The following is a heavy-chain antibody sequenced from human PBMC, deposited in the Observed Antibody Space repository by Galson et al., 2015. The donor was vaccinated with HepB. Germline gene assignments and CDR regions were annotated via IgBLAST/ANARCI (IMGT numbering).Heavy chain of an antibody. Sequence: TLSLTCTVSGGSISSGGYYWSWIRQHPGKGLEWIGYIYYSGSTYYNPSLKSRVTISVDTSKNQFSLKLSSVTAADTAVYYCARAGYYYDSSGYYYDNWGQGTLVTVSS. CDR3: ARAGYYYDSSGYYYDN. J-gene: IGHJ4*02. D-gene: IGHD3-22*01. V-gene: IGHV4-31*03. CDR1: GGSISSGGYY. CDR2: IYYSGST.